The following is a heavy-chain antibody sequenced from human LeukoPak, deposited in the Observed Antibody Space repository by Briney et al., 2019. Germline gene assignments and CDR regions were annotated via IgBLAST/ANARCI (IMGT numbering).Heavy chain of an antibody. V-gene: IGHV3-23*01. J-gene: IGHJ4*02. Sequence: GGSLRLSCAASGFTFSNYAMSWVRQAPGKGLEWVSAISGSGGSTYYADSVKGRFTISRDNSKNTLYLQMNSLRAEDTAVYYCAKVALRFSAGRGYHFDYWGQGTLVTVSS. CDR3: AKVALRFSAGRGYHFDY. CDR2: ISGSGGST. CDR1: GFTFSNYA. D-gene: IGHD5-18*01.